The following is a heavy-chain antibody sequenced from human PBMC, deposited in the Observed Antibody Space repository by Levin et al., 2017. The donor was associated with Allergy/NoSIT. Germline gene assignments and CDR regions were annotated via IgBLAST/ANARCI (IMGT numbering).Heavy chain of an antibody. CDR1: GFTFSSYW. CDR2: INSDGSST. D-gene: IGHD3-16*02. CDR3: ARNENDYVWGSYRYDYYFDY. J-gene: IGHJ4*02. Sequence: GESLKISCAASGFTFSSYWMHWVRQAPGKGLVWVSRINSDGSSTSYADSVKGRFTISRDNAKNTLYLQMNSLRAEDTAVYYCARNENDYVWGSYRYDYYFDYWGQGTLVTVSS. V-gene: IGHV3-74*01.